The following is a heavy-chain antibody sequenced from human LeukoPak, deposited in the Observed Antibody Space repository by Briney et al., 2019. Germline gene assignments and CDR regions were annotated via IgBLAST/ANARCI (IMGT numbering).Heavy chain of an antibody. CDR1: GGTFRSYA. CDR3: ASYSSSWYTEVLDP. CDR2: IIPIFGTA. Sequence: ASAEVACQASGGTFRSYAISWVRPAPGQGLEWVGGIIPIFGTANYAQKFQGRVTITADESTSTAYMELSSLRSEDTAVYYCASYSSSWYTEVLDPWGQGTLVTVSS. J-gene: IGHJ5*02. V-gene: IGHV1-69*13. D-gene: IGHD6-13*01.